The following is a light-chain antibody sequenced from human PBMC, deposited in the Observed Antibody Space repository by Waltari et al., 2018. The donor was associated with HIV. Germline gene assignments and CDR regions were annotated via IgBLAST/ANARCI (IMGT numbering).Light chain of an antibody. V-gene: IGLV3-25*03. CDR1: ALANQH. CDR2: KES. Sequence: SYELTQPPSVSVSPGQTARITSSGDALANQHAYWFQQKPGQAPVLFIYKESERPSGIPARFSGSRSGTTVMLTISGVQAEDEADYYCQSVDSSRIWVFGGGTKLTVL. CDR3: QSVDSSRIWV. J-gene: IGLJ3*02.